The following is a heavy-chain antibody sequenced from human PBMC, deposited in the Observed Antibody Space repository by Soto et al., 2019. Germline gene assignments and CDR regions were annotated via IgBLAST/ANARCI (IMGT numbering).Heavy chain of an antibody. V-gene: IGHV3-23*01. CDR1: GFSFNNYG. CDR3: GKLGTGSALYYYDY. D-gene: IGHD3-9*01. J-gene: IGHJ4*02. Sequence: VQLLESGGGLVQPGGSLRLSCAASGFSFNNYGMSWVRQAPGKGLEWVAAISGSGGATYYADSVQGRFTISKDFSTNTVYLQIHGLSADETAVYYCGKLGTGSALYYYDYWGQGAVVTVST. CDR2: ISGSGGAT.